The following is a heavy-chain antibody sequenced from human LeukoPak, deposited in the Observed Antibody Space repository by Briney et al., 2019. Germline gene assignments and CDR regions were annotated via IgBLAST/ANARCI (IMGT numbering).Heavy chain of an antibody. CDR1: GYTFTSYG. CDR3: ARSNYYDSSGYYYSHAFDI. V-gene: IGHV1-18*01. J-gene: IGHJ3*02. D-gene: IGHD3-22*01. Sequence: ASVKVSCKASGYTFTSYGISWVRQAPGQGLEWMGWISAYNGNTNYAQKLQGRVTMTTDTSTSTAYMELRSLRSDDTAVCYCARSNYYDSSGYYYSHAFDIWGQGTMVTVSS. CDR2: ISAYNGNT.